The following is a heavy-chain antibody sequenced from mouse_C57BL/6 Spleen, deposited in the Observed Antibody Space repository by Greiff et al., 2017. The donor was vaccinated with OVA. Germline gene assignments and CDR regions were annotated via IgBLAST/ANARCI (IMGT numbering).Heavy chain of an antibody. V-gene: IGHV1-50*01. J-gene: IGHJ2*01. Sequence: QVQLQQSGAELVKPGASVKLSCKASGYTFTSYWMQWVKQRPGQGLEWIGEIDPSDSYTNYNQKFKGKATLTVDTSASKAYMQLSSLTSEDSAVYYCASRRHLSPYYDYWGKGTTLTVSS. CDR3: ASRRHLSPYYDY. CDR1: GYTFTSYW. CDR2: IDPSDSYT. D-gene: IGHD3-2*02.